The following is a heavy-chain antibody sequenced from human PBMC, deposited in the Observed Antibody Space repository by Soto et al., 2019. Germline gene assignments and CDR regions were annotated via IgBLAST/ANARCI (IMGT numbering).Heavy chain of an antibody. CDR3: ARGAVTGYPHYYYAMDV. V-gene: IGHV3-11*01. D-gene: IGHD3-9*01. Sequence: PGGSLRLSCAASGLIFSDYYMSWIRQAPGKGLEWVSYIGSYVSTIYYADSVKGRFTISRDNAKKSLYLQMNSLRVEDTAVYYCARGAVTGYPHYYYAMDVWGQGATVTVSS. J-gene: IGHJ6*02. CDR1: GLIFSDYY. CDR2: IGSYVSTI.